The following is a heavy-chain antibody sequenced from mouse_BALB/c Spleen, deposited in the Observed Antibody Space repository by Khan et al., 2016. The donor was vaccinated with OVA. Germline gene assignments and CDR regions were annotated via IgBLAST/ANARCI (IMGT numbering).Heavy chain of an antibody. V-gene: IGHV1-7*01. Sequence: VQLQESGAELAKPGASVKMSCKASGYTFTTYWMHWVKQRPGQGLEWIGSINTTSGYTDYNQKFKDKATLTADKSSSTAYMQLSSLTSDDSAVYYCARDRIDYWGQGTTLTVSS. CDR2: INTTSGYT. CDR3: ARDRIDY. CDR1: GYTFTTYW. J-gene: IGHJ2*01.